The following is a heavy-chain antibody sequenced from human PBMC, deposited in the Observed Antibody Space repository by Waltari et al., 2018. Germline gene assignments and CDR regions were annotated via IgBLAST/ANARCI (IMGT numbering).Heavy chain of an antibody. V-gene: IGHV3-7*01. CDR3: ARDTNSDPLDGFDI. J-gene: IGHJ3*02. D-gene: IGHD2-8*01. Sequence: EVQLVESGGGLVQPGGSRNTSCAASGFTFSHYRMSWVRQAPGKGLEWVANIKQDGSEKYYVDSVKGRFTISRDNAKNSLYLQMNSLRAEDTAVYYCARDTNSDPLDGFDIWGQGTMVTVSS. CDR1: GFTFSHYR. CDR2: IKQDGSEK.